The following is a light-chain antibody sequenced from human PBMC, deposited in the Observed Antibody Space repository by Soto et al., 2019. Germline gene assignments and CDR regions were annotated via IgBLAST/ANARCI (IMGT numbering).Light chain of an antibody. CDR2: DVS. Sequence: QSVLTQPASLSGSPGQSITISCTGTNSDVGAYNYVSWYQHHPGKAPKLMIYDVSNRPSGISNRFSGSKSGNTASLTISGLQAEDEADYYCSSYTTSSTRVFGTGTKVTVL. CDR3: SSYTTSSTRV. V-gene: IGLV2-14*01. CDR1: NSDVGAYNY. J-gene: IGLJ1*01.